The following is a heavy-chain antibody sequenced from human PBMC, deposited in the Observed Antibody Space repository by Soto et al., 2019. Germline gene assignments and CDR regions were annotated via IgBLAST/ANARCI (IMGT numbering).Heavy chain of an antibody. J-gene: IGHJ4*02. CDR3: ARRSGFDWLSDRYFFDY. CDR2: INPSGGST. D-gene: IGHD3-9*01. Sequence: ASVKVSCKASGYTFTSYYMHWVRQAPGQGLEWMGIINPSGGSTSYAQKFQGRVTMTRDTSTSTVYMELSSLRSEDTAVYYCARRSGFDWLSDRYFFDYWGQGSLVIVSS. V-gene: IGHV1-46*01. CDR1: GYTFTSYY.